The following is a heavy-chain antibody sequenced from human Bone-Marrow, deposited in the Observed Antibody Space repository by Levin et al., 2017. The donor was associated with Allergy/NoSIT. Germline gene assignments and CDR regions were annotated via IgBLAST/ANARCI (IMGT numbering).Heavy chain of an antibody. Sequence: ASVKVSCKASGYTFTTYGLTWVRQAPGQGLEWMGWVSAYSGNTNYALNLQDRVTMTTDTATNTAYMELTSLRSDDTAISYGARGHFPYYYYGMDVWGQGTTVVVSS. CDR1: GYTFTTYG. CDR2: VSAYSGNT. CDR3: ARGHFPYYYYGMDV. V-gene: IGHV1-18*01. J-gene: IGHJ6*02.